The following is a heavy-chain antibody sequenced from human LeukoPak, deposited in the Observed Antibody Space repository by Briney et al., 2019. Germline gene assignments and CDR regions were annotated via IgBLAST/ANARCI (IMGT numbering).Heavy chain of an antibody. J-gene: IGHJ4*02. CDR3: ARDFIPYDSSGYFAY. CDR2: ISYDARHE. CDR1: GFPSRDHA. D-gene: IGHD3-22*01. Sequence: GGSLSPSCEASGFPSRDHAMHWVRQAPGRGLEGGRFISYDARHENYADSVKGRFTVSRDNSKNTLYLQMNSLRAEDTAVYYCARDFIPYDSSGYFAYWGQGTLVTVSS. V-gene: IGHV3-30*03.